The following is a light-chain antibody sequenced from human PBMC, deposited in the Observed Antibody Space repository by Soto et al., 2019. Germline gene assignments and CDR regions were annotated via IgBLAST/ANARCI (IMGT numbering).Light chain of an antibody. Sequence: QSVLTQPASVSGSPGQSITISCTGTSSDVGGYNYVSWYQQHPGKAPKLMIYDVSNRPSGVSNRFSGSKSGNTASLTISGLQAEDDADYYCSSYTSSSTLRVFGGWTKLTVL. CDR2: DVS. V-gene: IGLV2-14*01. CDR3: SSYTSSSTLRV. CDR1: SSDVGGYNY. J-gene: IGLJ3*02.